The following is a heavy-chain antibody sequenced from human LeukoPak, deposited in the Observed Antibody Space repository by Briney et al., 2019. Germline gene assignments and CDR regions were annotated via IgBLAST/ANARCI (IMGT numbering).Heavy chain of an antibody. D-gene: IGHD3-3*01. CDR1: GGSISSYY. CDR3: ARGYDFWSHFHH. J-gene: IGHJ4*02. V-gene: IGHV4-59*01. CDR2: IYYSGST. Sequence: SETLSLTCTVSGGSISSYYWSWIRQPPGKGLEWIGYIYYSGSTNYNPSLKSRVTISVDTSKNQFSLKLSSVTAADTAVYYCARGYDFWSHFHHWAQGPLVTVS.